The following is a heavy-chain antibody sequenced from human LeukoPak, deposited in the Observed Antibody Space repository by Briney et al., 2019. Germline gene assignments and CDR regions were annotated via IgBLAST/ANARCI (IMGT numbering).Heavy chain of an antibody. Sequence: GGSLRLSCAASGFTFSTYEMNWVRQAPGKGLEWLSYINNSGGTIYYADSVKGRFTISRDNAKNSLYLQMNSLRAEDTAVYYCATKHDYWGQGTLVTVSS. CDR2: INNSGGTI. CDR1: GFTFSTYE. J-gene: IGHJ4*02. CDR3: ATKHDY. V-gene: IGHV3-48*03.